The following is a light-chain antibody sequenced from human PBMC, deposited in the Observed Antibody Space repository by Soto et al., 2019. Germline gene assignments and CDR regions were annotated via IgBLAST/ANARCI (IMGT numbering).Light chain of an antibody. CDR3: QQYDNWPLT. J-gene: IGKJ4*01. Sequence: EIVMTQSPVTLSASPGERVTLSCRTNKSISSNLAWYQQKRGQAPRLLISGVSTRASGVPDRFSGSGSVADFTLTISSLQSEDFEVYYCQQYDNWPLTFGGGTKVDI. V-gene: IGKV3-15*01. CDR1: KSISSN. CDR2: GVS.